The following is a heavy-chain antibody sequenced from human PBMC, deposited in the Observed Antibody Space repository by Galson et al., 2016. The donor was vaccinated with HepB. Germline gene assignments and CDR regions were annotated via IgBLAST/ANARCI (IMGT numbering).Heavy chain of an antibody. V-gene: IGHV3-66*01. CDR2: LYTGRIT. CDR1: EFTGGNSY. Sequence: SLKLSCAAAEFTGGNSYRGRVRQASGKGLVRVSPLYTGRITNNGDPGKGRFTIPRDSSKNTLYLQMNSLRAEDTAVYYCARNRHCSGGSCYGAWGQGTLVTVSS. J-gene: IGHJ5*02. CDR3: ARNRHCSGGSCYGA. D-gene: IGHD2-15*01.